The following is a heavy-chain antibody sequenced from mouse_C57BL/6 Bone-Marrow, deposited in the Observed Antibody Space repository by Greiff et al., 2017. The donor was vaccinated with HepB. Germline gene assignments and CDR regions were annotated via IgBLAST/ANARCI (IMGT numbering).Heavy chain of an antibody. CDR1: GYTFTDYE. D-gene: IGHD2-3*01. V-gene: IGHV1-15*01. CDR2: IDPETGGT. CDR3: TRSDDGYYRYWFAY. J-gene: IGHJ3*01. Sequence: VQLMEPGAELVRPGASVTLSCKASGYTFTDYEMHWVKQTPVHGLEWIGAIDPETGGTAYNQKFKGKAILTADKSSSTAYMELRSLTSEDSAVYYCTRSDDGYYRYWFAYWGQGTVVTVSA.